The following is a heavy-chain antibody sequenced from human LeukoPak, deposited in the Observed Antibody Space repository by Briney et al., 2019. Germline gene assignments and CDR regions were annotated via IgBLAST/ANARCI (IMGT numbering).Heavy chain of an antibody. Sequence: GASVKVSCKASGYTFTGYYMHWVRQAPGQGLEWMGWINPNSGGTNYAQKFQGRVTMTRDTSISTAYMELSRLRSDDTAVYYCARDGSGSYNRGSSWFDPWGQGTLVTVSS. D-gene: IGHD3-10*01. CDR1: GYTFTGYY. J-gene: IGHJ5*02. CDR3: ARDGSGSYNRGSSWFDP. CDR2: INPNSGGT. V-gene: IGHV1-2*02.